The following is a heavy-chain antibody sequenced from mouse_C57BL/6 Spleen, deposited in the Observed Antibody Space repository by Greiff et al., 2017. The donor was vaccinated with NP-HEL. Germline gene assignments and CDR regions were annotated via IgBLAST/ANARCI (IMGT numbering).Heavy chain of an antibody. CDR2: IDPENGDT. D-gene: IGHD2-5*01. Sequence: EVQRVESGAELVRPGASVKLSCTASGFNIKDDYMHWVKQRPEQGLEWIGWIDPENGDTEYASKFQGKATITADTSSNTAYLQLSSLTSEDTAVYYCTTGAYYSNPYAMDYWGQGTSVTVSS. V-gene: IGHV14-4*01. J-gene: IGHJ4*01. CDR3: TTGAYYSNPYAMDY. CDR1: GFNIKDDY.